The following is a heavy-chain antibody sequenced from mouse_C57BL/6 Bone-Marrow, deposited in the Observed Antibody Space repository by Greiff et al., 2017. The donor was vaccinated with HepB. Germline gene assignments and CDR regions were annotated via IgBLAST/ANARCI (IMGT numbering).Heavy chain of an antibody. V-gene: IGHV3-6*01. CDR1: GYSITSGYY. Sequence: VQLQQSGPGLVKPSQSLSLTCSVTGYSITSGYYWNWIRQFPGNKLEWMGYISYDGSNNYNPSLKNRISITRDTSKNQFFLKLNSVTTEDTATYYCARGAPLYYWGQGTTLTVSS. CDR2: ISYDGSN. J-gene: IGHJ2*01. CDR3: ARGAPLYY.